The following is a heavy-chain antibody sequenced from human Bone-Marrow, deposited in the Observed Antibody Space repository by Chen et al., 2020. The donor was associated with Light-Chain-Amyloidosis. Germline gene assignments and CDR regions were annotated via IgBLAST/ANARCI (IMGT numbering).Heavy chain of an antibody. J-gene: IGHJ5*02. CDR2: VFYSGTT. V-gene: IGHV4-31*03. CDR3: AREPSIVAVTENNQQGNWFGP. Sequence: QVQLQESGPGLVKPPQTLSLTCTISGGPISSDRYYPTWTPQRQGKGLEWIGCVFYSGTTIYNPSLKSRVTISVDTSKTQFSLRLRSVTTADTAVYYCAREPSIVAVTENNQQGNWFGPWGQGTLVTVSS. D-gene: IGHD2-21*02. CDR1: GGPISSDRYY.